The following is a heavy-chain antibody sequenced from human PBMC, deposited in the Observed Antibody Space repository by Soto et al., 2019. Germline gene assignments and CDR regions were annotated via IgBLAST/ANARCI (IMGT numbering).Heavy chain of an antibody. CDR2: ISGSAGST. D-gene: IGHD6-6*01. J-gene: IGHJ4*02. V-gene: IGHV3-23*01. Sequence: EVQLLESGGGLVQPGGSLRLSCAASGFTFTTYAMSWVRQAPGKGLEWVSAISGSAGSTYYADSVKGRFTISRDNSKNTLSLQMNRLRAEDTAVYYCAKNRDTTFSSSSHWGQGTLVSVSS. CDR1: GFTFTTYA. CDR3: AKNRDTTFSSSSH.